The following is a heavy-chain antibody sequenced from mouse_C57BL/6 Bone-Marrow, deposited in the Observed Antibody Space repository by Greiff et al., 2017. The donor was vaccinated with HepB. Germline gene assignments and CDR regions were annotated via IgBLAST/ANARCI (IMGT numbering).Heavy chain of an antibody. J-gene: IGHJ2*01. V-gene: IGHV8-8*01. CDR2: IWWDDDK. CDR3: AREGYYGGPVDY. CDR1: GFSLSTFGMG. Sequence: QVQLKESGPGILQPSQTLSLSCSFSGFSLSTFGMGVGRLSPPSGQGLEGLAHIWWDDDKYYNTVLKSRITISKDTSKNPVFIKIANVDTADTATYYCAREGYYGGPVDYWGQGTTLTVTA. D-gene: IGHD1-1*02.